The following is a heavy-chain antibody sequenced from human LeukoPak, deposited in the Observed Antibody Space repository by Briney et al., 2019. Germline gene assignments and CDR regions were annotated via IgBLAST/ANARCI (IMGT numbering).Heavy chain of an antibody. V-gene: IGHV1-2*02. J-gene: IGHJ4*02. CDR1: GGTFSSYA. Sequence: ASVKVSCKASGGTFSSYAISWVRQAPGQGLEWMGWINPKSGGTNYAQKFQGRVTMTRDTSISTAYMELSRLRSDGTAVYYCAREAAAAGENYFDYWGQGTLVTVSS. D-gene: IGHD6-13*01. CDR2: INPKSGGT. CDR3: AREAAAAGENYFDY.